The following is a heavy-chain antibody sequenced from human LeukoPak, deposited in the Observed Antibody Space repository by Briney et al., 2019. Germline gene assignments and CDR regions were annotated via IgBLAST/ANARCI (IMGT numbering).Heavy chain of an antibody. D-gene: IGHD6-19*01. CDR1: GGSISSYY. CDR3: ARGNRWLGNNLDY. CDR2: IYYSGST. V-gene: IGHV4-59*12. J-gene: IGHJ4*02. Sequence: SETLSLTCTVSGGSISSYYWSWIRQPPGKGLEWIGYIYYSGSTNYNPSLKSRVTISVDTSKNQFSLKLSSVTAADTAVYYCARGNRWLGNNLDYWGQGTLVTVSS.